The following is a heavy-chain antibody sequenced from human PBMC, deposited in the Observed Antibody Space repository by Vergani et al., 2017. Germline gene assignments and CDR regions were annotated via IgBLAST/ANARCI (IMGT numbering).Heavy chain of an antibody. CDR2: IIPIFGTA. Sequence: QVQLVQSGAEVKKPGSSVKVSCNASRGTFSSYAISWVRQAPGQGLEWIGRIIPIFGTANYAQKFQGRVTITADESTSTAYMELSSLRSEDTAVYYCATHHGGSDAFDIWGQGTMVTVSS. CDR3: ATHHGGSDAFDI. D-gene: IGHD3-16*01. J-gene: IGHJ3*02. CDR1: RGTFSSYA. V-gene: IGHV1-69*18.